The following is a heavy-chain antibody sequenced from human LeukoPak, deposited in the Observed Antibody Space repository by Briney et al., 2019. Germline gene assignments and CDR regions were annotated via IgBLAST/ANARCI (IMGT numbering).Heavy chain of an antibody. CDR3: ATGRIVVVVAATIPFDY. J-gene: IGHJ4*02. V-gene: IGHV4-39*01. CDR1: GGSTSSSSYY. Sequence: PSETLSLTCTVSGGSTSSSSYYWGWIRQPPGKGLEWIGSIYYSGSTYYNPSLKSRVTISVDTSKNQFSLKLSSVTAADTAVYYCATGRIVVVVAATIPFDYWGQGTLVTVSS. D-gene: IGHD2-15*01. CDR2: IYYSGST.